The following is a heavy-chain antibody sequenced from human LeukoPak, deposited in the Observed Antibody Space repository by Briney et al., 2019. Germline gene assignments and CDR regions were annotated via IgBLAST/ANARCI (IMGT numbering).Heavy chain of an antibody. J-gene: IGHJ4*02. V-gene: IGHV1-18*01. CDR1: GYTFTSYG. CDR2: ISAYNGNT. Sequence: ASVKVSCKASGYTFTSYGISWVRQAPGQGLEWMGWISAYNGNTNYAQKLQGRVTSTSTAYMELRSLRSDDTAVYYCARVGSYGDHLDYWGQGTLVTVSS. D-gene: IGHD4-17*01. CDR3: ARVGSYGDHLDY.